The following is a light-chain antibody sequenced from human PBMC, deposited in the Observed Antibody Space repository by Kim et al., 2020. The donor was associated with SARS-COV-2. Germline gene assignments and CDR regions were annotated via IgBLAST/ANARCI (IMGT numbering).Light chain of an antibody. Sequence: APGKTATITCGGKNIGSKSVHWYQQKPGQAPVLVIYYDSDRPSGIPERFSGANSGNTATLTISRVEAGDEADYYCQVWNSSSDHPVFGGGTQLTVL. V-gene: IGLV3-21*04. CDR3: QVWNSSSDHPV. CDR1: NIGSKS. CDR2: YDS. J-gene: IGLJ2*01.